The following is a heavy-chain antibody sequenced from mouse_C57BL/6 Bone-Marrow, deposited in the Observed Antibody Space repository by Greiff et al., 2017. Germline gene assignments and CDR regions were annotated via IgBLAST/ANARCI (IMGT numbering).Heavy chain of an antibody. CDR3: AREGGYDGYPYYFDY. Sequence: EVQLQESGPVLVKPGPSVKISCKASGFTFTDYYMHWVKQSHGKSLEWIGLVYPYNGGTSYNQKFKGKATVTVNTSSSTAYMELNSLTSEDSAVYYCAREGGYDGYPYYFDYWGQGTTLTVSS. CDR1: GFTFTDYY. D-gene: IGHD2-3*01. CDR2: VYPYNGGT. J-gene: IGHJ2*01. V-gene: IGHV1-36*01.